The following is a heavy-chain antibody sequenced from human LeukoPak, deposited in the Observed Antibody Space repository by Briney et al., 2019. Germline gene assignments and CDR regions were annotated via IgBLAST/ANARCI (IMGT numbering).Heavy chain of an antibody. Sequence: PSETLSLTCTVSGGSISSSSYYWGWIRQPPGKGLEWIGSIYYSGSTYYNPSLKSRVTISVDTSKNQFSLKLSSVTAADTAVYYCARRTFNWNDWYFDYWGQGTLVTVSS. CDR3: ARRTFNWNDWYFDY. J-gene: IGHJ4*02. CDR2: IYYSGST. D-gene: IGHD1-20*01. CDR1: GGSISSSSYY. V-gene: IGHV4-39*07.